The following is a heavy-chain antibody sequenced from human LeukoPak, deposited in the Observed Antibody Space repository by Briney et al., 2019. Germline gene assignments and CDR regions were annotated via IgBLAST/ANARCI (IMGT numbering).Heavy chain of an antibody. V-gene: IGHV4-34*01. CDR1: GGSFSSYY. CDR3: ARNNNRITYTLDI. Sequence: SETLSLTCALYGGSFSSYYWTWIRQSPGKGLEWIAEIDHRGSTNYNPSLESRVTISIDTSKNQFSLKLSSVTAADRAVYYCARNNNRITYTLDIWGHGTMVTVSS. D-gene: IGHD1/OR15-1a*01. J-gene: IGHJ3*02. CDR2: IDHRGST.